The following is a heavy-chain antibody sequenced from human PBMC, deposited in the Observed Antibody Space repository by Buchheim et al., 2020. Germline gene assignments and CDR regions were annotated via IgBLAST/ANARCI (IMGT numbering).Heavy chain of an antibody. CDR2: ISDTNNE. J-gene: IGHJ4*02. D-gene: IGHD3-16*01. V-gene: IGHV3-30*04. CDR1: GFTFNTYG. Sequence: QVHLVESGGGVVQPGRSLRLSCAASGFTFNTYGMHWVRQAPGKGLEWVAVISDTNNEYYADSVKGRFTISRDTSRSTLYLQMNSLRPEDTAVYYCARSDGGAVVNPEHWGQGAL. CDR3: ARSDGGAVVNPEH.